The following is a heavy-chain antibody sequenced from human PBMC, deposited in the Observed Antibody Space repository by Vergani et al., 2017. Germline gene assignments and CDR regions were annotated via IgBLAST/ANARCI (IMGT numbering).Heavy chain of an antibody. CDR1: GYSFTSYW. CDR3: ARLGRFAELHFDP. D-gene: IGHD5-24*01. Sequence: EVQLVQSGAEVKTPGESLKISCKGSGYSFTSYWIGWVRQLPGKGLEWMGINYPGDSATRYSPSFQGQGTIAADTSISTAYLQWSSLKASDTAMYYCARLGRFAELHFDPWGQGTLVTVSS. J-gene: IGHJ5*02. V-gene: IGHV5-51*03. CDR2: NYPGDSAT.